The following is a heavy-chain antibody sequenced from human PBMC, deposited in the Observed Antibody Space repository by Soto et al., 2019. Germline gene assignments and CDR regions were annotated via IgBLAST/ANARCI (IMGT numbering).Heavy chain of an antibody. CDR1: VYTFSNYG. J-gene: IGHJ5*02. CDR2: ISLYSDGT. D-gene: IGHD2-2*01. CDR3: ARVVPGAEAWFGP. Sequence: GAAVNVSCKTSVYTFSNYGITWVRQAPGQPLEWLGWISLYSDGTNYAQKFQGRVSMTTDTSTTTAYMELRNLRSDDTAVYYCARVVPGAEAWFGPWGQGTLVTVSS. V-gene: IGHV1-18*01.